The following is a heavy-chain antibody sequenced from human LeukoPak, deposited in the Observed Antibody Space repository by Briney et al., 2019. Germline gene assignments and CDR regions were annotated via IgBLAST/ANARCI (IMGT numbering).Heavy chain of an antibody. D-gene: IGHD4-23*01. Sequence: GSLRLSCTASGFTFGDSAMSWVRQAPGKGLEWVGFIRSKAYGGTTEYAASVKGRFTISRDDSKSIAYLQMNSLKTEDTAVYYCTRYGGNSFSYWGQGTLVTVSS. CDR1: GFTFGDSA. V-gene: IGHV3-49*04. CDR3: TRYGGNSFSY. J-gene: IGHJ4*02. CDR2: IRSKAYGGTT.